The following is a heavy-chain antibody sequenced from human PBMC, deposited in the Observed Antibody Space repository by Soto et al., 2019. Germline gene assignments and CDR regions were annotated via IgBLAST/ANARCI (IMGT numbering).Heavy chain of an antibody. D-gene: IGHD3-22*01. CDR1: GYTFTTYG. V-gene: IGHV1-18*04. CDR3: ARDRGRGYYDSSGHFMDAFDI. CDR2: SSGYNGNT. Sequence: GASVKVSCKASGYTFTTYGINWVRQAPGQGLEWMGWSSGYNGNTKYAQKLQGRVTMTTDTSTSTAYMELRSLRSDDTAVYYCARDRGRGYYDSSGHFMDAFDIWGQGTLVTVSS. J-gene: IGHJ3*02.